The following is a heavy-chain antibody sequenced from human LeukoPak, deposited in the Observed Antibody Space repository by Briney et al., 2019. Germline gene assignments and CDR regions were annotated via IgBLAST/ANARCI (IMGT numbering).Heavy chain of an antibody. CDR1: GFTVSSNY. CDR2: IYSGGST. Sequence: TGGSLRLSCAASGFTVSSNYMSWVRQAPGKGLEWVSVIYSGGSTYYADSVKGRFTISRDNSKNTLYLQMNSLRAEDTAVYYCAKGGSPVLYGSGRFDYWGQGTLVTVSS. D-gene: IGHD3-10*01. J-gene: IGHJ4*02. CDR3: AKGGSPVLYGSGRFDY. V-gene: IGHV3-66*01.